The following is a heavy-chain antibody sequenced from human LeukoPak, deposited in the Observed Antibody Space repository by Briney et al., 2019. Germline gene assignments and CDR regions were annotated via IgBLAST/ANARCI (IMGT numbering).Heavy chain of an antibody. Sequence: PGGSLRLSCAASGFTFSDYYMSWIRQAPGKGLEWVSYISSSGSTIYYADSVKGRFTISRDNAKNSLYLQMNSLRAEDTAVYYCVRGPRFLEWLSGNWFDPWGQGTLVTVSS. D-gene: IGHD3-3*01. CDR1: GFTFSDYY. CDR2: ISSSGSTI. J-gene: IGHJ5*02. CDR3: VRGPRFLEWLSGNWFDP. V-gene: IGHV3-11*01.